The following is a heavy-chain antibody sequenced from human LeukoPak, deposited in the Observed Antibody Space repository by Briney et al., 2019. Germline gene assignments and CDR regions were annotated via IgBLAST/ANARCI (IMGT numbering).Heavy chain of an antibody. Sequence: GESLRISCKAFGYSFTDYWISWVRQMPGKGLEWMGRIDPSDSYTSYSPSFRGHVTISSDVSISTAYLQWSSLQASDTAMYFCARTRSGGFYNPYYFDYWGQGSLVSVSS. J-gene: IGHJ4*02. CDR1: GYSFTDYW. V-gene: IGHV5-10-1*01. CDR3: ARTRSGGFYNPYYFDY. D-gene: IGHD3-10*01. CDR2: IDPSDSYT.